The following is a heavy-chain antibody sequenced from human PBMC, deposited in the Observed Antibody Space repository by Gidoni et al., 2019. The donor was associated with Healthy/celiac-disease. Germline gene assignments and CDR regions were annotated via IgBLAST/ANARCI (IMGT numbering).Heavy chain of an antibody. CDR2: ISGSGGST. CDR1: GFTFVLYA. CDR3: AKPQSDYGDYDNWFDP. V-gene: IGHV3-23*01. J-gene: IGHJ5*02. D-gene: IGHD4-17*01. Sequence: EVQLLESGGGLVQPGGSLRLSCAASGFTFVLYAMSWVRQAPGKGLEWVSAISGSGGSTYYADSVKGRFTISRDNSKNTLYLQMNSLRAEDTAVYYCAKPQSDYGDYDNWFDPWGQGTLVTVSS.